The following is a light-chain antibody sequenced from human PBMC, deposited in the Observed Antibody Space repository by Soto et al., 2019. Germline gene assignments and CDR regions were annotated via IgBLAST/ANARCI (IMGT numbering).Light chain of an antibody. CDR3: SSYTSSSKV. CDR2: EVS. V-gene: IGLV2-14*01. Sequence: QYVLTQPASVSGSPGQSITISCTGTSSDVGGYNYVSWYQQHPGKAPKLMIYEVSNRPSGVSNRFSGSKSGNTASLTISGLQAEDEADYYCSSYTSSSKVFGGGTKLTVL. J-gene: IGLJ3*02. CDR1: SSDVGGYNY.